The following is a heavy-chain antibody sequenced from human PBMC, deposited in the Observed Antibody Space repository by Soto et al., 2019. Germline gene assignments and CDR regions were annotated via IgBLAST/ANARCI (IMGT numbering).Heavy chain of an antibody. D-gene: IGHD6-6*01. Sequence: ASVKVSCKDSGYTLASYDMRWVRQATGQGLEWMGWMNPNSGNTGYAQKFQGRVTMTRNTSISTAYMELSSLRSEDTAVYYCATSSSNYYYYMDVWGKGTTVTVSS. CDR1: GYTLASYD. J-gene: IGHJ6*03. CDR2: MNPNSGNT. CDR3: ATSSSNYYYYMDV. V-gene: IGHV1-8*01.